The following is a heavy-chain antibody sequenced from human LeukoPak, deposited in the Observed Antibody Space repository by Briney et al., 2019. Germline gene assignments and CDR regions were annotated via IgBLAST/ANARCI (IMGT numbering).Heavy chain of an antibody. J-gene: IGHJ3*02. D-gene: IGHD5-24*01. Sequence: GGSLRLSCAASGFTFSSYGMHWVRQAPGKGLEWVAVISYDGSNKYYADSVKGRFTISRDNSKNTLYLQMNSLRAEDTAVYYCARDRSRRWLQSDAFDIWGQGTMVTVSS. CDR2: ISYDGSNK. V-gene: IGHV3-30*19. CDR1: GFTFSSYG. CDR3: ARDRSRRWLQSDAFDI.